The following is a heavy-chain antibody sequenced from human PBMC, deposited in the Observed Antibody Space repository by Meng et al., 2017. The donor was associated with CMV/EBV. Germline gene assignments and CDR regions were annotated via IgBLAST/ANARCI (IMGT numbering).Heavy chain of an antibody. D-gene: IGHD4-11*01. Sequence: GESLKISCAASGFTFSSYEMNWVRQAPGKGLEWVSYISSSGSTIYYADSVKGRFTISRDNAKNSLYLQMNSLRAADTAVYYCAREDYTENYYYGMDVWGQGTTVTVSS. CDR1: GFTFSSYE. CDR2: ISSSGSTI. V-gene: IGHV3-48*03. CDR3: AREDYTENYYYGMDV. J-gene: IGHJ6*02.